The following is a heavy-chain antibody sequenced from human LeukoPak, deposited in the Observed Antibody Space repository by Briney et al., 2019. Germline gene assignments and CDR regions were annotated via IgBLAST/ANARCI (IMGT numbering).Heavy chain of an antibody. J-gene: IGHJ4*02. D-gene: IGHD3-16*02. Sequence: GASVKVSCKASGGTFSSYAISWVRQAPGQGLEWMGWINPNSGGTNYAQKFQGRVTMTRDTSISTAYMELSRLRSDDTAVYYCAREPVPQHSTYDYVWGSYPLFDYWGQGTLVTVSS. CDR1: GGTFSSYA. CDR2: INPNSGGT. CDR3: AREPVPQHSTYDYVWGSYPLFDY. V-gene: IGHV1-2*02.